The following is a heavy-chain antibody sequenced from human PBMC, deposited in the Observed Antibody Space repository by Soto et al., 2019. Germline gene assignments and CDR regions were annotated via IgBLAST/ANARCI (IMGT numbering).Heavy chain of an antibody. Sequence: QVPLVQSGAEVKKPGASVKVSCKASGYTFINYYIHWVRQAPGHGLEWMAIINPTGGSTNYAQKFTGRLTLTTDTSPSNVHMELSSLTSEDTAIYYCARHLAAGDVWGQVTLGTVSS. CDR1: GYTFINYY. V-gene: IGHV1-46*01. J-gene: IGHJ4*02. D-gene: IGHD2-8*02. CDR2: INPTGGST. CDR3: ARHLAAGDV.